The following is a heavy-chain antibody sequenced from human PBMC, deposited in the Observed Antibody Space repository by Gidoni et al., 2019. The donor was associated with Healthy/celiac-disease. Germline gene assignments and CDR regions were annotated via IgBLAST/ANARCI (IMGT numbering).Heavy chain of an antibody. J-gene: IGHJ3*02. Sequence: QVQLVESGGGVVQPGRSLRLSCAASGFTFRSYVIPWVRQAPGKGLEWVAVIWYDGSNKYYADSVKGRFTISRDNSKNTLYLQMNSLRAEDTAVYYCARGSYYDSSGYSGSGAFDIWGQGTMVTVSS. D-gene: IGHD3-22*01. V-gene: IGHV3-33*01. CDR2: IWYDGSNK. CDR3: ARGSYYDSSGYSGSGAFDI. CDR1: GFTFRSYV.